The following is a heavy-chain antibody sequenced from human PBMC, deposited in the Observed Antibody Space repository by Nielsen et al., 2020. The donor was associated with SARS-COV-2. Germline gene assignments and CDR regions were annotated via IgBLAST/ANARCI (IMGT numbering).Heavy chain of an antibody. V-gene: IGHV3-9*01. CDR3: AKVFPGGAY. CDR2: ISWNSGSI. CDR1: GFTFDDYA. J-gene: IGHJ4*02. D-gene: IGHD3-10*01. Sequence: SLKISCAASGFTFDDYAMHWVRQAPGKGLEWVSGISWNSGSIGYADSVKGRFTISRDNAKNSLYLQMNSLRAEDTALYYCAKVFPGGAYWGQGTLVTVSS.